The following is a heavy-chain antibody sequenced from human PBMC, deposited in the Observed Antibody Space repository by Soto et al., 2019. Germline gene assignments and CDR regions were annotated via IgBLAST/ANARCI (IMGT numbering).Heavy chain of an antibody. CDR3: AREEAYGGGDCYSDY. J-gene: IGHJ4*02. CDR1: GGTFSSYA. CDR2: IIPIFGTA. V-gene: IGHV1-69*01. D-gene: IGHD2-21*02. Sequence: QVQVVQSGAEVKKPGSSVKVSCKASGGTFSSYAISWVRQAPGQGLEWMGGIIPIFGTANYAQKFQGRVTITADESTSTADMELSSRRAEDTAVYYCAREEAYGGGDCYSDYWGQGTLVTVSS.